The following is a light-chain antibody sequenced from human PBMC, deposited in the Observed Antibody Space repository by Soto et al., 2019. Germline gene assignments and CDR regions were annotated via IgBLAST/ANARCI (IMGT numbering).Light chain of an antibody. CDR1: SSDIGSSNF. CDR2: EVS. J-gene: IGLJ2*01. Sequence: QSALTQPASVSGSPGQSVTISCTGTSSDIGSSNFVAWYQHHPNKAPKLMIYEVSNRPSGVSNRFSGSKSGNTASLTISGLQAEDEAVYYCSSYTSSITVVFGGGTKLTVL. CDR3: SSYTSSITVV. V-gene: IGLV2-14*01.